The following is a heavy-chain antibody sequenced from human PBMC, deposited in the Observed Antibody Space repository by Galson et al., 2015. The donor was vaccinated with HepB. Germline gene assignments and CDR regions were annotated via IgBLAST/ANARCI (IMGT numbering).Heavy chain of an antibody. D-gene: IGHD6-13*01. J-gene: IGHJ4*02. Sequence: SLRLSCAASGFTFSGSAIHWVRQASGKGPEWIGHIRSKATNYAALYVPSSKGRFTISRDDSKNMAYLHMRSRKTDDTAVYYCVRSGDFSGYSSRWGQGTLVTVSS. CDR3: VRSGDFSGYSSR. CDR2: IRSKATNYAA. CDR1: GFTFSGSA. V-gene: IGHV3-73*01.